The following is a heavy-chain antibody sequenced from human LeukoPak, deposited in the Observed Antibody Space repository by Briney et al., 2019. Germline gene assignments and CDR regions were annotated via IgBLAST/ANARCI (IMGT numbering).Heavy chain of an antibody. CDR1: GYTFTSYD. D-gene: IGHD3-9*01. J-gene: IGHJ6*03. CDR3: ARLLTGYYYYYYYMDV. Sequence: SVKVSCKASGYTFTSYDINWVRQATGQGLEWMGWMNPNSGNTGYAQKFQGRVTMTRNTSISTAYMELSSLRSEDTAVYYCARLLTGYYYYYYYMDVWGKGTTVTVSS. CDR2: MNPNSGNT. V-gene: IGHV1-8*01.